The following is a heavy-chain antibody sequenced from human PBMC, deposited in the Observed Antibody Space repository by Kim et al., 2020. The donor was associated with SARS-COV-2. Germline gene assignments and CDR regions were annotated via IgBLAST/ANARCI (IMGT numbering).Heavy chain of an antibody. CDR3: ARPSGSYYYFDY. D-gene: IGHD1-26*01. Sequence: ASVKVSCKASGYTFTGYYMHWVRQAPGQGLEWMGWINPNSGGTNYAQKFQGRVTMTRDTSISTAYMELSRLRSDDTAVYYCARPSGSYYYFDYWGQGTLVTVSS. V-gene: IGHV1-2*02. CDR1: GYTFTGYY. J-gene: IGHJ4*02. CDR2: INPNSGGT.